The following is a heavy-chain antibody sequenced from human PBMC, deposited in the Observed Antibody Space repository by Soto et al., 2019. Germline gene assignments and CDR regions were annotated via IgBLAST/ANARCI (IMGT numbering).Heavy chain of an antibody. D-gene: IGHD3-10*01. CDR2: ISTYNGNT. J-gene: IGHJ4*02. CDR3: AREMFRGVADDY. CDR1: GYTFTSYG. Sequence: GASVKVSCKASGYTFTSYGISWVRQAPGQGLEWMGWISTYNGNTKYAQKLQGRVTMTTDTSTSTAYMELRSLRSDDTAVFYCAREMFRGVADDYWGQGTLVTVSS. V-gene: IGHV1-18*01.